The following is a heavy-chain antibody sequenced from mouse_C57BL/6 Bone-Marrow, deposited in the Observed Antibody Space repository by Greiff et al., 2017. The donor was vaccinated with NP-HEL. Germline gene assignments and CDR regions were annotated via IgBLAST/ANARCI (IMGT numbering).Heavy chain of an antibody. Sequence: VQLQQSGAELVRPGASVKLSCTASGFNIKDDYMHWVKQRPEQGLEWIGWIDPENGDTEYASKFPGQATITADTSSNTAYLQISSLTSEDTAVYYCRYGYPLAMDYWGQGTSVTVSS. CDR3: RYGYPLAMDY. D-gene: IGHD2-2*01. J-gene: IGHJ4*01. V-gene: IGHV14-4*01. CDR1: GFNIKDDY. CDR2: IDPENGDT.